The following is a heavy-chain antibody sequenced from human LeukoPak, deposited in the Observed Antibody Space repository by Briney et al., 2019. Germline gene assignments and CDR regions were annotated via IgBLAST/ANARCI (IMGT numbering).Heavy chain of an antibody. J-gene: IGHJ3*02. Sequence: ASVKVSCKASGYTFTSYGISWVRQAPGQGLEWMGWISAYNGNTNYAQKLQGRVTMTTDTSTSTAYMELRSLRSDDTAVYYCARGGPIVVVPAADAFDIWGQGTMVTVSS. D-gene: IGHD2-2*01. CDR1: GYTFTSYG. CDR3: ARGGPIVVVPAADAFDI. CDR2: ISAYNGNT. V-gene: IGHV1-18*01.